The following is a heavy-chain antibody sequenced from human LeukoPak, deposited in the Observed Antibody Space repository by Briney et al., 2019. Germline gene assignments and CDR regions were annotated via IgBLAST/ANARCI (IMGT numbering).Heavy chain of an antibody. V-gene: IGHV3-72*01. J-gene: IGHJ5*02. CDR2: IRNKANSYTT. CDR3: ARGKSSRYCSGGSCYPMYWFDP. D-gene: IGHD2-15*01. Sequence: PGGSLRLSCAASGFSFSGHYMDWGRQAPGKGLEWVGRIRNKANSYTTEYAASVKGRFTISRDDSKNSLYLQMNSLKTEDTAVYYCARGKSSRYCSGGSCYPMYWFDPWGQGTLVTVSS. CDR1: GFSFSGHY.